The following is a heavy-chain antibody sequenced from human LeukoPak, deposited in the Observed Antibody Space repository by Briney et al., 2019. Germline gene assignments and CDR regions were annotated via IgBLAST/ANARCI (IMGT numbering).Heavy chain of an antibody. CDR3: ARVPDYYYYGMDV. V-gene: IGHV3-64*01. CDR1: GFTFSSYA. D-gene: IGHD1-14*01. J-gene: IGHJ6*02. CDR2: ISSNGGST. Sequence: GGSLRLSCAASGFTFSSYAMHWVRQAPGKGLEYVSAISSNGGSTYYANSVKGRFTISRDNSKNTLYLQMGSLRAEDMAVYYCARVPDYYYYGMDVWGQGTAVTVSS.